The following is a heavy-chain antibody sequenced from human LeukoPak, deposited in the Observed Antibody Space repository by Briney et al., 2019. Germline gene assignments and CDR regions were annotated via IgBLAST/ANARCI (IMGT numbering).Heavy chain of an antibody. Sequence: GESLKISCKASGYSFSSDWIGWVRQLAGKGLEWMGIIFPIDSETTYSPSFQGQATISADKSISTAYLQWSSLKASDTAMYYCTRGCSGGSCSRDAMDVWGQGTMVTVSS. CDR1: GYSFSSDW. CDR2: IFPIDSET. CDR3: TRGCSGGSCSRDAMDV. J-gene: IGHJ6*02. V-gene: IGHV5-51*03. D-gene: IGHD2-15*01.